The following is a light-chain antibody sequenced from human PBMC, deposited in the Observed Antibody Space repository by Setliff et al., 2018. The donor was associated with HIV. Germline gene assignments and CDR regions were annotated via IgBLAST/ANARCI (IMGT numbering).Light chain of an antibody. CDR2: EVH. CDR3: CSYAGTNTFMV. Sequence: PRSVSGSPGQSVTISCTGTSYDYVSWYQQYPGKAPKLMIFEVHKRPSGVPDRFSGSKFGNTASLTISGLQAEEEAEYYCCSYAGTNTFMVFGIGTKVT. CDR1: SYDY. V-gene: IGLV2-11*01. J-gene: IGLJ1*01.